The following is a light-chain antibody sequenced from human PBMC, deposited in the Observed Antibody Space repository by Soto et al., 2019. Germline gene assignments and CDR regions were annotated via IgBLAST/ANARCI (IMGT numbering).Light chain of an antibody. CDR3: HQRQSWPRT. Sequence: EIVLTQSPGTLSLSPGERAALSCRASQSVVSSHLAWFQQRPGQAPRLLIYGASTRAAGIPARFSASGSGTDFTLTISDVQPEDFALYYCHQRQSWPRTFGQGTKVDI. V-gene: IGKV3-11*01. J-gene: IGKJ1*01. CDR2: GAS. CDR1: QSVVSSH.